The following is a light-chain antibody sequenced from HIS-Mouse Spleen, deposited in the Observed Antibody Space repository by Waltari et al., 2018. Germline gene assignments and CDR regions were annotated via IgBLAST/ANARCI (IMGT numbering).Light chain of an antibody. CDR1: QSISSY. J-gene: IGKJ1*01. CDR2: AAS. Sequence: DIQMTQSPSSLSASVGDRVTITCRASQSISSYLNWYQQKPGKAHKPLIYAASSLQSGVPSRFSGSGSGTDFTLTISSLQPEDFATYYCQQSYSTLWTFGQGTKVEIK. V-gene: IGKV1-39*01. CDR3: QQSYSTLWT.